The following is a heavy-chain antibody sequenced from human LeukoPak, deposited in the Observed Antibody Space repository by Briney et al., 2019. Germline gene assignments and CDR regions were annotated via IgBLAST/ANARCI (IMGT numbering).Heavy chain of an antibody. CDR1: GFTFRSYG. Sequence: PGRSLRLSCAASGFTFRSYGMHWVRQAPDKGLEWVAVMWYDGSNKDYGDSVKGRFTISRDNSKNTLYLQMNSLRAEDTAVYYCVRGVEWELLRGASPIRYWGQGTLVTVSS. CDR2: MWYDGSNK. J-gene: IGHJ4*02. D-gene: IGHD1-26*01. CDR3: VRGVEWELLRGASPIRY. V-gene: IGHV3-33*01.